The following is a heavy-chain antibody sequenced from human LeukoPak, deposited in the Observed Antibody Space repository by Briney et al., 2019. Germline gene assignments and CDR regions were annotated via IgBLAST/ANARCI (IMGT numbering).Heavy chain of an antibody. V-gene: IGHV1-46*01. CDR2: INPSGGST. D-gene: IGHD5-18*01. J-gene: IGHJ6*02. CDR1: GGTFSSYA. Sequence: ASVKVSCKASGGTFSSYAISWVRQAPGQGLEWMGIINPSGGSTSYAQKFQGRVTMTRDTSTSTAYMELSSLRSEDTAVYYCARFPNTAMVMGLEYYYYGMDVWGQGTTVTVSS. CDR3: ARFPNTAMVMGLEYYYYGMDV.